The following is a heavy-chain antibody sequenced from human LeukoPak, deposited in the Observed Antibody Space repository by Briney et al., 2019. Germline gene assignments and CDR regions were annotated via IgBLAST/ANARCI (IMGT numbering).Heavy chain of an antibody. Sequence: ASVKVSCKASGYTFNSYGISWVRQAPGQGLEWMGWFSTYNGNTYYAQKFQGRVTMITDTSTRTAYMEMRRLRSDDTAVYHCARGGAVSDYWGQGTLVTVSS. CDR1: GYTFNSYG. CDR3: ARGGAVSDY. CDR2: FSTYNGNT. J-gene: IGHJ4*02. D-gene: IGHD3-16*01. V-gene: IGHV1-18*01.